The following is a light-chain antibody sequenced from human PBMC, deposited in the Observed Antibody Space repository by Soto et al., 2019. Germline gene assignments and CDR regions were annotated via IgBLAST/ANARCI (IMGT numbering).Light chain of an antibody. CDR3: QQYNSWPWT. CDR2: DVS. V-gene: IGKV1-5*01. J-gene: IGKJ1*01. Sequence: MARATTSVCPAVGPSVTITCRASQSITTWLAWYQQRPGKAPKLLIYDVSSLQSGVPSRFSGSGSGTEFTLTISSLQPDDFATYYCQQYNSWPWTFGQGTKV. CDR1: QSITTW.